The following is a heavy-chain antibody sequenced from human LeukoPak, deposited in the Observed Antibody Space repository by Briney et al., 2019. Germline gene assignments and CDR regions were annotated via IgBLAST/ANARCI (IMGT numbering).Heavy chain of an antibody. CDR3: AKGRNDSSGGSCHYLDAFDI. V-gene: IGHV3-33*06. CDR1: GFTFSSYG. J-gene: IGHJ3*02. Sequence: GGSLRLSCAASGFTFSSYGMHWVRQAPGKGLEWVAVIWYDGSNKYYADSVKGRFTISRDNSKNTLYLRMNSLRAEDTAVYYCAKGRNDSSGGSCHYLDAFDIWGQGTMVTVSS. D-gene: IGHD2-15*01. CDR2: IWYDGSNK.